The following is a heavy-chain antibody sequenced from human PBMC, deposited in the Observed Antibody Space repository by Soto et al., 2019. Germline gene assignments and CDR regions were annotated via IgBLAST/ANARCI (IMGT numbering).Heavy chain of an antibody. V-gene: IGHV1-46*03. CDR3: ARGGGIVVVTAPDDH. J-gene: IGHJ4*02. CDR2: INPSGGYT. D-gene: IGHD2-21*02. CDR1: EYTFTSYY. Sequence: QVQLVQSGAEVKKPRALVKVSCKASEYTFTSYYMNWVRQAPGQGLEWLGMINPSGGYTTYAQRFLGRVTMTSDTSTSTVHMELGSLTSEDTAVFYCARGGGIVVVTAPDDHWGQGTLVTVSS.